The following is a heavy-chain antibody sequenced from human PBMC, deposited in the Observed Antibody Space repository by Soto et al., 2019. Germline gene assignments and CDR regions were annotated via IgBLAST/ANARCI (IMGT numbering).Heavy chain of an antibody. CDR2: IYYSGST. J-gene: IGHJ4*02. V-gene: IGHV4-31*03. CDR1: GGSISSGGYY. D-gene: IGHD1-1*01. CDR3: ARGDAVTTFAY. Sequence: QVQLQESGPGLVKPSQTLSLTCTVSGGSISSGGYYWSWIRQHPGKGLEWIGYIYYSGSTYYNPPLKSRVTISVDTPKNQFSLKLSSVTAADTAVYYCARGDAVTTFAYWGQGTLVPVSS.